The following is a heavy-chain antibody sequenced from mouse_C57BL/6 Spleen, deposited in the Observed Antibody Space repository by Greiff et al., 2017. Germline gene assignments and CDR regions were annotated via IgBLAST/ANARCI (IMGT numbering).Heavy chain of an antibody. V-gene: IGHV1-15*01. CDR3: TREITTSYYFDY. CDR2: IDPETGGT. D-gene: IGHD1-1*01. J-gene: IGHJ2*01. CDR1: GYTFTDYE. Sequence: QVQLQQSGAELVRPGASVTLSCKASGYTFTDYEMHWVKQTPVHGLEWIGAIDPETGGTAYNQKFKGKAILTADKSSSTAYMKLRSLTSEDSAVYYCTREITTSYYFDYWGQGTTLTVSS.